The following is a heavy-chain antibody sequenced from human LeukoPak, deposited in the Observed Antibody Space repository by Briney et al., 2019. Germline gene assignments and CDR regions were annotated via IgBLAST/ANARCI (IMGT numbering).Heavy chain of an antibody. CDR2: ITWNTDTI. CDR3: AKDISVGATPYYFDS. D-gene: IGHD1-26*01. J-gene: IGHJ4*02. CDR1: GFTFDDYA. V-gene: IGHV3-9*01. Sequence: GGSLRLSCAASGFTFDDYAMHWVRQGPGKGLEGISGITWNTDTIGYADSVMGRFTISRDNAKNSLYLQMNSLRAEDTALYYCAKDISVGATPYYFDSWGQGTLVTVSS.